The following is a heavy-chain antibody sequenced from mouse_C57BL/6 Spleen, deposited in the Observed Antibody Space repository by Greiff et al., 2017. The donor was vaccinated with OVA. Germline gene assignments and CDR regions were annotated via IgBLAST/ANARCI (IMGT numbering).Heavy chain of an antibody. V-gene: IGHV1-53*01. J-gene: IGHJ4*01. CDR2: INPSNGGT. CDR3: AKWDYDGRYYAMDY. CDR1: GYTFTSYW. Sequence: QVQLQQPGTELVKPGASVKLSCKASGYTFTSYWMHWVKQRPGQGLEWIGNINPSNGGTNYNEKFKSKATLTVDKASSTAYMQLSSLTSEYSAVYYCAKWDYDGRYYAMDYWGQGTSVTVSS. D-gene: IGHD2-4*01.